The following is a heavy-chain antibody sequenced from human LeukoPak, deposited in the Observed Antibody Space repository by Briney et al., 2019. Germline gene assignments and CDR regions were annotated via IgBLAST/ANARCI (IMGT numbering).Heavy chain of an antibody. J-gene: IGHJ4*02. D-gene: IGHD3-22*01. CDR3: AKGPQLGSGYHPDY. CDR2: ITGSDDGT. CDR1: GFTLSSAA. Sequence: GGSLSLSCAVSGFTLSSAAMTWVRQAPGKGVKWVSTITGSDDGTYYADSVKGRFTISRDYSKNTLNLQMNSLRVEDTAIYYCAKGPQLGSGYHPDYWGQGTLVTVSS. V-gene: IGHV3-23*01.